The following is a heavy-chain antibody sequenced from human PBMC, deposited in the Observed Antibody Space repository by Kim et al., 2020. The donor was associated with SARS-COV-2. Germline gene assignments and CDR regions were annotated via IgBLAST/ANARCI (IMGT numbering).Heavy chain of an antibody. D-gene: IGHD3-22*01. V-gene: IGHV3-15*01. CDR3: TTDSHYYDSSGYYYWIDY. Sequence: GGSLRLSCAASGFTFSNAWMSWVRQAPGKGLEWVGRIKSKTDGGTTDYAAPVKGRFTISRDDSKNTLYLQMNSLKTEDTAVYYCTTDSHYYDSSGYYYWIDYWGQGTLVTVSS. CDR2: IKSKTDGGTT. CDR1: GFTFSNAW. J-gene: IGHJ4*02.